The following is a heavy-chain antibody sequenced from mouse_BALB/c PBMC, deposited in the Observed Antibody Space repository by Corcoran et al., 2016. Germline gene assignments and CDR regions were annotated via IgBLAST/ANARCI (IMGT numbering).Heavy chain of an antibody. CDR2: IWWNDDK. CDR3: GGIANGYCGFAN. J-gene: IGHJ3*01. CDR1: GFSLSTSGMS. V-gene: IGHV8-8*01. Sequence: QVTLKESGPGILQPSQTLSLTCSFSGFSLSTSGMSVGWIRQPSGKGLEWLAHIWWNDDKSYNPALNSRLTISKDTSNNQVFLKIASVVTADTDTYYCGGIANGYCGFANWSQGTLVTVSA. D-gene: IGHD2-3*01.